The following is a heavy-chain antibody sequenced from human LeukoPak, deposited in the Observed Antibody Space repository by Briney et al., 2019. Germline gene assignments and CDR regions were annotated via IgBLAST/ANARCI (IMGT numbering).Heavy chain of an antibody. CDR3: AREDPIAAAGTFWFDP. J-gene: IGHJ5*02. CDR1: GFTFSSYG. Sequence: GGSLRLSCAASGFTFSSYGMHWVRQAPGKGLEWVAFIRYDGSNKYYADSVKGRFTISRDNSKNTLYLQMNSLRAEDTAVYYCAREDPIAAAGTFWFDPWGQGTLVTVSS. CDR2: IRYDGSNK. D-gene: IGHD6-13*01. V-gene: IGHV3-30*02.